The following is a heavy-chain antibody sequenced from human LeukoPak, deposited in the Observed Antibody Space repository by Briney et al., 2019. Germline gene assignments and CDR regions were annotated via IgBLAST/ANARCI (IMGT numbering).Heavy chain of an antibody. CDR2: IDPSGGST. CDR3: ARVVRTGTFRGYNDY. D-gene: IGHD1-7*01. Sequence: GASVKVSCKASGYTLSNYFIHWVRQAPGQGLEWMGTIDPSGGSTSYAQKFQGRVTMTRDMSTSTIYMELSSLRSEDTAVHYCARVVRTGTFRGYNDYWGQGTLVTVSS. V-gene: IGHV1-46*01. J-gene: IGHJ4*02. CDR1: GYTLSNYF.